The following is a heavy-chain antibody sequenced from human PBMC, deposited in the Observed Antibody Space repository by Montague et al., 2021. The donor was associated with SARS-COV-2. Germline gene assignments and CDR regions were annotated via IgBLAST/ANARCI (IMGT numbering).Heavy chain of an antibody. V-gene: IGHV4-39*07. CDR1: VGSISSNNCY. CDR3: ARDGFYYDRSGPSNFDY. CDR2: IYYNGST. J-gene: IGHJ4*02. D-gene: IGHD3-22*01. Sequence: SETLSLTCTVSVGSISSNNCYWGWIRQPPGKALEWIGSIYYNGSTYYNPSLKSRVTMSVDTSENQFSLKLSSVTAADTAVYYCARDGFYYDRSGPSNFDYWGQGTLVTVSS.